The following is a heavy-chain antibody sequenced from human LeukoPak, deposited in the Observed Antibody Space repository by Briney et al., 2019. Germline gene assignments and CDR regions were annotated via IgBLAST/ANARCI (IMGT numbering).Heavy chain of an antibody. D-gene: IGHD2-15*01. Sequence: SSETLSLTCTVSGGSISSYYWSWIRQPPGKGLEWIGYIYYNGSTNYNPSLKSRVTISVDTSKNQFSLKLSSVTAADTAVYYCAGCSGASCYYITSPLYFDYWGQGTLVTVSS. CDR2: IYYNGST. J-gene: IGHJ4*02. V-gene: IGHV4-59*12. CDR1: GGSISSYY. CDR3: AGCSGASCYYITSPLYFDY.